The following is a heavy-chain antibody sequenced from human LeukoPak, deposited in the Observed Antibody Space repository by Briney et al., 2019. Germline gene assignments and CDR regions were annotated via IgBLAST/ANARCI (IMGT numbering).Heavy chain of an antibody. V-gene: IGHV4-4*09. CDR2: IYNSGST. Sequence: SETLSLTCTVSGGSISSYYWSWLRQPPGKGLEWVGYIYNSGSTNYNPSLKHRVTISVDTSKNQFSLKLSSVTAADTAVDYCARLRMVLRYYYMDVWGKGTTVTVSS. CDR3: ARLRMVLRYYYMDV. CDR1: GGSISSYY. J-gene: IGHJ6*03. D-gene: IGHD1-14*01.